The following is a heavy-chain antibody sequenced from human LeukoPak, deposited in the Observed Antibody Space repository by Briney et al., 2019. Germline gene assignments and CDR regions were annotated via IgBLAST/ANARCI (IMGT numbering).Heavy chain of an antibody. Sequence: SETLSLTCAVYGGSFSGYYWSWIRQPPGKGLEWIGEINHSGSTNYNPSLKSRVTISVDTSKNQFSLKLSSVTAADTAVYYCAXGWIVVVPXADEGMXPFDPWGQGTLVTVSS. CDR3: AXGWIVVVPXADEGMXPFDP. J-gene: IGHJ5*02. CDR1: GGSFSGYY. D-gene: IGHD2-2*01. CDR2: INHSGST. V-gene: IGHV4-34*01.